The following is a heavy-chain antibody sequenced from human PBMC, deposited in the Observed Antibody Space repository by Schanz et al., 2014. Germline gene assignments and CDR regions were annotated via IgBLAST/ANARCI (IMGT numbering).Heavy chain of an antibody. V-gene: IGHV3-30*03. CDR1: GFSFSDYG. CDR3: ARDKGGYYPFDY. Sequence: QVQLVESGGGVVQPGRSLRLSCAGSGFSFSDYGMHWVRQAPGRGLEWVAVISYHGSERYYADSVKGRFTISRDNSNHTLYLQMNSLRAEDTAVYYCARDKGGYYPFDYWGQGTLVTVSS. D-gene: IGHD3-3*01. J-gene: IGHJ4*02. CDR2: ISYHGSER.